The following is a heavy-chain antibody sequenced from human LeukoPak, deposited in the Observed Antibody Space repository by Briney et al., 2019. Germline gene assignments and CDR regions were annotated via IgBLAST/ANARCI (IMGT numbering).Heavy chain of an antibody. CDR2: IYYSGST. V-gene: IGHV4-31*03. J-gene: IGHJ4*02. Sequence: SETLSLTCTVSGGSISSGGYYWSWIRQHPGKGLEWIGYIYYSGSTDYNPSLKSRFTISVDTSKNQFSLKLSSVTAADTAVYYCARVGGNLGYCSGGSCYDSDYWGQGTLVTVSS. CDR1: GGSISSGGYY. D-gene: IGHD2-15*01. CDR3: ARVGGNLGYCSGGSCYDSDY.